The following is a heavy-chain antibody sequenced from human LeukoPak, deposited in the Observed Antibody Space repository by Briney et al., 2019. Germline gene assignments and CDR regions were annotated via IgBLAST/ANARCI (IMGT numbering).Heavy chain of an antibody. D-gene: IGHD6-19*01. J-gene: IGHJ4*02. V-gene: IGHV4-59*12. Sequence: PSETLSLTCTVSGGSISSYYWSWIRQPPGKGLEWIGYIYYSGSTNYNPSLKSRVTISVDTSKNQFSLKLSSVTAADTAVYYCARRWLVRRGLDYWGQGTLVTVSS. CDR1: GGSISSYY. CDR3: ARRWLVRRGLDY. CDR2: IYYSGST.